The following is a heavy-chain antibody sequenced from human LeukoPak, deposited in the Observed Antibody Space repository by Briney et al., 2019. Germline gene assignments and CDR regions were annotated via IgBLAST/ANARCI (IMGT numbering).Heavy chain of an antibody. D-gene: IGHD1-1*01. V-gene: IGHV3-11*06. Sequence: PGGSLRLSCAASGFTFSDYYMTWIRQAPGKGLEWVSYISGSSSYTNHAGSVKGRFTISRDNAKNSLYLQMSSLRAEDTAVYYCARGSFSGTASFDYWGQGTLVTVSS. CDR1: GFTFSDYY. J-gene: IGHJ4*02. CDR2: ISGSSSYT. CDR3: ARGSFSGTASFDY.